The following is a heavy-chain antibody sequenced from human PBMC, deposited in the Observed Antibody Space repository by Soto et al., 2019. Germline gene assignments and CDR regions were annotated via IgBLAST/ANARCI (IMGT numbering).Heavy chain of an antibody. Sequence: QVQLVQSGDEVKKPGDSVKVSCKASDNSFSTFDLSWVRQAPGQGLEWMGSVSPYNGYTDYAQNLQGRVTMTTDRDTSTAYLELRSLGSDDTAVYYCARGGAVASAIDSWGQGTLVTVSS. CDR2: VSPYNGYT. CDR3: ARGGAVASAIDS. D-gene: IGHD6-19*01. V-gene: IGHV1-18*01. CDR1: DNSFSTFD. J-gene: IGHJ4*02.